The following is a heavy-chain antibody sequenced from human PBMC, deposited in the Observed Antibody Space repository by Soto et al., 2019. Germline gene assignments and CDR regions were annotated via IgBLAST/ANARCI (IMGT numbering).Heavy chain of an antibody. CDR1: GFTFSRYD. Sequence: EVQVVESGGGLVQPGGSLRLSCAASGFTFSRYDMHWVRQATGRGLEWVSGIGTSGDTYYACSVKGRFTISRENAKNSVYLQMNSRRAGDTAVYYCARGALGVDPWGQGTLVAISS. CDR3: ARGALGVDP. D-gene: IGHD6-6*01. J-gene: IGHJ5*02. CDR2: IGTSGDT. V-gene: IGHV3-13*04.